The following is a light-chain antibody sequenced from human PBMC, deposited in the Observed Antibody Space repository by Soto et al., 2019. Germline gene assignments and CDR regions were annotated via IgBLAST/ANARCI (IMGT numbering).Light chain of an antibody. J-gene: IGKJ5*01. CDR1: QSISSY. CDR3: QQSYSTPIT. V-gene: IGKV1-39*01. Sequence: DIQMTQSPSSLSASVGDRVTITCRARQSISSYLNWYQQKPGKAPKLLIYAASSLQSGVPSRFSGSGSVTDFTLTISSLQPEDFATYYCQQSYSTPITFGQGTRLEIK. CDR2: AAS.